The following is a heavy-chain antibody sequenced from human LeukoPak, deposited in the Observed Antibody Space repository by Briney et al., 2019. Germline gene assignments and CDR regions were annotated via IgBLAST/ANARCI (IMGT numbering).Heavy chain of an antibody. V-gene: IGHV4-39*01. CDR1: GGSISSSSYY. Sequence: SETLSLTCTVSGGSISSSSYYWGWIRQPPGKGLEWIVSIYYSGSTYYNPSLKSRVTISVDTSKNQFSLKLSSVTAADTAVYYCARHSGYYYGSDYFDYWGQGTLVTVSS. D-gene: IGHD3-10*01. J-gene: IGHJ4*02. CDR3: ARHSGYYYGSDYFDY. CDR2: IYYSGST.